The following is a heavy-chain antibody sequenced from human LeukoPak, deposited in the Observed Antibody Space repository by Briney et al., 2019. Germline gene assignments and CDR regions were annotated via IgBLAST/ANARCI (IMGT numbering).Heavy chain of an antibody. J-gene: IGHJ4*02. D-gene: IGHD3-16*01. V-gene: IGHV6-1*01. Sequence: SQTLSLTCAISGDSVSSNSAAWNWIRQSPSRGLEWLGRTYYRSKWYNDYAVSVKSRITINPDTSKNQFSLQLNSVTPEDTAVYYCARDQTIPLRGGVLSYFDYWGQGTLVTVSS. CDR3: ARDQTIPLRGGVLSYFDY. CDR2: TYYRSKWYN. CDR1: GDSVSSNSAA.